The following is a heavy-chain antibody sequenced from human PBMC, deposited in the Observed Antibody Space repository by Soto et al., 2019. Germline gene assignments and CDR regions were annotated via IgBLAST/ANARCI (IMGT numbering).Heavy chain of an antibody. V-gene: IGHV3-23*01. CDR3: AKKVNSGPGSQYFDY. J-gene: IGHJ4*02. D-gene: IGHD3-10*01. CDR2: FRTSGDGGTT. Sequence: GSLRLSCVGSGFTFSDSVMAWVRQAPGKGLEWVSGFRTSGDGGTTYYADSVKGRFTISRDNSKNMLFLQMNSLRAEDTAIYYCAKKVNSGPGSQYFDYWGQGTLVTVSS. CDR1: GFTFSDSV.